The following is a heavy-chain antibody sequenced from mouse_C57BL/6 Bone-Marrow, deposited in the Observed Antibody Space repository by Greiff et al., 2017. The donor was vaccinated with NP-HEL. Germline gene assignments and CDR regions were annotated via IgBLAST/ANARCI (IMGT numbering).Heavy chain of an antibody. D-gene: IGHD4-1*01. CDR3: ARKGRLGSFAY. V-gene: IGHV5-15*01. CDR1: GFTFSDYG. J-gene: IGHJ3*01. Sequence: EVQLVESGGGLVQPGGSLKLSCAASGFTFSDYGMAWVRQAPRKGPEWVAFISNLAYSIYYADTVTGRFPISRENAKNTPYLKMSSLGSEDTAMYYCARKGRLGSFAYWGQGTLVTVSA. CDR2: ISNLAYSI.